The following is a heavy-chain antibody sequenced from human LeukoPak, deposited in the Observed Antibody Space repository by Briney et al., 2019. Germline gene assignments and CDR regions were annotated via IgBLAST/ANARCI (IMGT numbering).Heavy chain of an antibody. J-gene: IGHJ3*02. Sequence: GGSLRLSCAASGFTFSNYGMHWVRQAPGKGLEWVAFIRYDGSNKYYADSVKGRFTISRDNSKNTLYLQMNSLRAEDTAVYYCARSIAFKTNAFDIWGQGTMVTVSS. CDR1: GFTFSNYG. D-gene: IGHD6-6*01. V-gene: IGHV3-30*02. CDR2: IRYDGSNK. CDR3: ARSIAFKTNAFDI.